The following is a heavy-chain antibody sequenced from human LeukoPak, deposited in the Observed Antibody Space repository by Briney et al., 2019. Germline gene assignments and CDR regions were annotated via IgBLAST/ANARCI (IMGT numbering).Heavy chain of an antibody. Sequence: GASVKVSCKASGGTFSSYAISWVRQAPGQELEWMGRIIPILGIANYAQKFQGRVTITADKSTSTAYMELSSLRSEDTAVYYCARDLYDILTGYAPARFDYWGQGTLVTVSS. CDR2: IIPILGIA. CDR3: ARDLYDILTGYAPARFDY. D-gene: IGHD3-9*01. CDR1: GGTFSSYA. J-gene: IGHJ4*02. V-gene: IGHV1-69*04.